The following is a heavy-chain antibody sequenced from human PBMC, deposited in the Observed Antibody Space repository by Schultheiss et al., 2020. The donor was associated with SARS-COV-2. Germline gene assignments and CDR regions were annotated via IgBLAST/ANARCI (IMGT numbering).Heavy chain of an antibody. CDR1: GFTFSDHY. D-gene: IGHD3-3*01. V-gene: IGHV3-66*01. CDR3: ARDSAIFGHGAGYYYGMDV. CDR2: IYSGGST. Sequence: GGSLRLSCAASGFTFSDHYMDWVRQAPGKGLEWVSVIYSGGSTYYADSVKGRFTISRDNSKNTLYLQMNSLRDEDTAVYYCARDSAIFGHGAGYYYGMDVWGQGTTVTVSS. J-gene: IGHJ6*02.